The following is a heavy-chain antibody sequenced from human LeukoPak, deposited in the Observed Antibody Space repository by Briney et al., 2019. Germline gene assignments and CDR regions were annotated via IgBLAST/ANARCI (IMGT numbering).Heavy chain of an antibody. D-gene: IGHD3-10*01. V-gene: IGHV3-23*01. CDR3: AKGRGATMVRGYLDY. CDR2: ISGSGGST. Sequence: GGSLRLSCAASGFTFSSYAMSWVRQAPGKGLEWVSAISGSGGSTYYADSVEGRFTISRDNSKNTLYLQMNSLRAEDTAVYYCAKGRGATMVRGYLDYWGQGTLVTVSS. J-gene: IGHJ4*02. CDR1: GFTFSSYA.